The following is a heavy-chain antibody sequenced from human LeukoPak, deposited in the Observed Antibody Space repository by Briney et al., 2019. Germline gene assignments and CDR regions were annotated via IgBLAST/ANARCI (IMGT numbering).Heavy chain of an antibody. J-gene: IGHJ4*02. CDR2: IYSGGST. Sequence: GRSLRLSCAASGFAFSSYGMHWVRQAPGKGLEWVSVIYSGGSTYYADSVKGRFTISRDNSKNTLYLQMNSLRADDTAVYYCVCRIGGAPQWGQGTLVTVSS. D-gene: IGHD1-26*01. V-gene: IGHV3-NL1*01. CDR1: GFAFSSYG. CDR3: VCRIGGAPQ.